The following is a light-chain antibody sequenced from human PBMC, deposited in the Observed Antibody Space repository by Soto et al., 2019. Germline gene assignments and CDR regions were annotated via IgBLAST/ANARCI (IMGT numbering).Light chain of an antibody. V-gene: IGLV2-14*01. CDR2: AVS. CDR3: TSYTPSSTYV. J-gene: IGLJ1*01. Sequence: QSALTQPASVSGSPGQSITISCTGTSSDVGNYDYVSWYQQYPGKAPRLMIYAVSRRPSGISDRFSGSKSGNTASLTMSGLQAEDEADYYCTSYTPSSTYVFGTGTKVTVL. CDR1: SSDVGNYDY.